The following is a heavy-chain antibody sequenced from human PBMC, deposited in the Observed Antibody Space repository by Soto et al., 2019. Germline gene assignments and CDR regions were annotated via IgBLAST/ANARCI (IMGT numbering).Heavy chain of an antibody. CDR2: ISSSGTFK. D-gene: IGHD2-21*02. V-gene: IGHV3-21*01. CDR1: GFIFTNNR. Sequence: PGGSXRLSCASSGFIFTNNRMNWVRQVPGKGLQWLSSISSSGTFKSYGDSVKGRFTISRDNAKNSLFLQMNNLRGEDTGLYYCARDPTHGGNSYWDADSWGQGTLVTVSS. J-gene: IGHJ4*02. CDR3: ARDPTHGGNSYWDADS.